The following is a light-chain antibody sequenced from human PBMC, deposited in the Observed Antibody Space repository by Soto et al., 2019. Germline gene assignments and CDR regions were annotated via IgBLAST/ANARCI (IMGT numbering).Light chain of an antibody. CDR2: DDS. Sequence: DIHMTQSPSTLSTSAGDRVTITCRASQSIRSWLAWYQQQPGKAPKLLIYDDSSSESGVTSRFSGSGSGTEFTLTIGSLQTDDFATYYCQQYNSYCTSGKGTRV. CDR3: QQYNSYCT. V-gene: IGKV1-5*01. J-gene: IGKJ1*01. CDR1: QSIRSW.